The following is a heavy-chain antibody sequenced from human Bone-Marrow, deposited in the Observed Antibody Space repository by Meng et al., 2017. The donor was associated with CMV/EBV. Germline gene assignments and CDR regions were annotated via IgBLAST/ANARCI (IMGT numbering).Heavy chain of an antibody. J-gene: IGHJ4*02. V-gene: IGHV4-39*07. CDR3: ARATGSFGDYAY. CDR2: VYHIGHP. CDR1: GVSISGNNYY. D-gene: IGHD4-17*01. Sequence: SETLSLTCNVSGVSISGNNYYWAWIRQPPGKGLEWIGSVYHIGHPYYHPSFKSRVTISADTSKNQSFLKVSSVTAADTAIYYFARATGSFGDYAYWGQGILVTVSS.